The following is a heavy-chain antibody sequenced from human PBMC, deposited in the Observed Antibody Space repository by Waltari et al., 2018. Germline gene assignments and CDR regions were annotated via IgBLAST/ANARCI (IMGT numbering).Heavy chain of an antibody. CDR2: IYSSGGS. CDR1: GGSISSSRYY. CDR3: ASPGPVSDTAILGGY. V-gene: IGHV4-39*07. J-gene: IGHJ4*02. Sequence: QLQLQESGPGLVKSSETLSLTCTVSGGSISSSRYYWGWFRQPPGKGLEWIGSIYSSGGSNYNPSLKSRVTMSVDTSKNQFSLNLNSVTAADTAVYYCASPGPVSDTAILGGYWGQGTLVTVSS. D-gene: IGHD3-16*01.